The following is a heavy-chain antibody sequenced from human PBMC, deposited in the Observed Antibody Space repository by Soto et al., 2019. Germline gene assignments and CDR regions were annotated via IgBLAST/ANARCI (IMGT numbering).Heavy chain of an antibody. V-gene: IGHV4-34*01. J-gene: IGHJ6*02. Sequence: SETLCLTGAVYGGSFSAYYWVWTRQPPGKGQEWVGEVDHSGSTNYNTSVEGRVTIAVDTSKRHFSLKASCVTAANTAVYHCGRTERAIVIGMDDWGQGTTVTVSS. D-gene: IGHD3-16*02. CDR2: VDHSGST. CDR3: GRTERAIVIGMDD. CDR1: GGSFSAYY.